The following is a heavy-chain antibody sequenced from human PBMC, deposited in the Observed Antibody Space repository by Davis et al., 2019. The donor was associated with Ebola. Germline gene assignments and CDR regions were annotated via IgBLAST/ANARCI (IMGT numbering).Heavy chain of an antibody. Sequence: PSETLSLTCAVSGGSITDYYWTWIRQPPGKGLEWIGYIYNSGATAYNPSLKSRVTISGDTSKNQFSLKVTSVTAADTAVYYCARGRYLGFWGQGTLVTVSS. CDR1: GGSITDYY. V-gene: IGHV4-59*01. CDR2: IYNSGAT. CDR3: ARGRYLGF. J-gene: IGHJ4*02.